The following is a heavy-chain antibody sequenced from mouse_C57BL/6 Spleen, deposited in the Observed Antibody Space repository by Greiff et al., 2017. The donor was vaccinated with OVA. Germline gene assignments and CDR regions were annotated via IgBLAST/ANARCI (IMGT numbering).Heavy chain of an antibody. CDR3: AKGGDSSGYYAMDY. CDR2: ISSGSSTI. J-gene: IGHJ4*01. V-gene: IGHV5-17*01. D-gene: IGHD3-2*02. CDR1: GFTFSDYG. Sequence: EVQGVESGGGLVKPGGSLKLSCAASGFTFSDYGMHWVRQAPEKGLEWVAYISSGSSTIYSADTVKGRFTISRDNAKNTLFLQMTSLRSEDTAMYYCAKGGDSSGYYAMDYWGQGPSVTVSS.